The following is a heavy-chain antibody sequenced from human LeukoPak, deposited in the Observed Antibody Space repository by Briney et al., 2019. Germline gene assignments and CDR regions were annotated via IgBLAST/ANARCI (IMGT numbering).Heavy chain of an antibody. J-gene: IGHJ6*03. V-gene: IGHV3-7*01. Sequence: GGSLRLSCAASGFTFSSYWMSWVRQAPGKGLEWVANIKQDGSEKYYVDSVKGRFTISRDNAENSLYLQMNSLRAEDTAVYYCARVVGWAQTVTDYYMDVWGKGTTVTISS. CDR1: GFTFSSYW. CDR3: ARVVGWAQTVTDYYMDV. D-gene: IGHD4-11*01. CDR2: IKQDGSEK.